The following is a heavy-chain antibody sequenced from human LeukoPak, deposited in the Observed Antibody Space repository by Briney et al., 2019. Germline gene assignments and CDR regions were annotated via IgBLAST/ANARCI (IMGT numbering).Heavy chain of an antibody. J-gene: IGHJ4*02. CDR2: INPSGGST. CDR1: GYTFTSYY. D-gene: IGHD5-12*01. CDR3: AREGGYGPGFDY. Sequence: ASVNVPYKASGYTFTSYYMHWVRQAPGQGLEWMGIINPSGGSTSYAQKFQGRVTMTRDTSTSTVYMELSSLRSEDTAVYYCAREGGYGPGFDYWGQGTLVTVSS. V-gene: IGHV1-46*01.